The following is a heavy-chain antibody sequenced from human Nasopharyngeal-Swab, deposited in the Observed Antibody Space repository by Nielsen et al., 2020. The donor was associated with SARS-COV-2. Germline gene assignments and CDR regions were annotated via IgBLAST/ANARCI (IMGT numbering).Heavy chain of an antibody. Sequence: SVKVSCKVSGYTLTELSMHWVRQAPGQGLEWMGRIIPILGIANYAQKFQGRVTITADKSTSTAYMELSSLRSEDTAVYYCAREAWGSAMDMNWFDPWGQGTLVTVSS. CDR1: GYTLTELS. CDR3: AREAWGSAMDMNWFDP. CDR2: IIPILGIA. V-gene: IGHV1-69*04. D-gene: IGHD5-18*01. J-gene: IGHJ5*02.